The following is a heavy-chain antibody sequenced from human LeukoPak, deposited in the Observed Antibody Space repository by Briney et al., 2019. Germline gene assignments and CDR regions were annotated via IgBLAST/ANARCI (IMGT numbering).Heavy chain of an antibody. CDR2: FKSKPDGGTT. V-gene: IGHV3-15*01. J-gene: IGHJ4*02. Sequence: GGSLRLSCSASGFTFSYAWMNWVRRVPGKGLEGVGGFKSKPDGGTTDYAAPVRGRFTISRDDSKNTLCLQMNSLQTEDTAVYYCTTEGFFQYSSGWSTLDYWGQGTLVTVSS. D-gene: IGHD6-19*01. CDR1: GFTFSYAW. CDR3: TTEGFFQYSSGWSTLDY.